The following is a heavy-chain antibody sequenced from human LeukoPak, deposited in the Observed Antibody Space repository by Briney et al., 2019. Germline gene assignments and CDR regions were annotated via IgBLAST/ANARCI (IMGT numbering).Heavy chain of an antibody. CDR2: ISSSGSTI. D-gene: IGHD1-1*01. Sequence: GGSLRLSCAASGFTFSSYEMNWVHQAPGKGLEWVSYISSSGSTIYYADSVKGRFTISRDNGKNSLYLQMNSLRAEDTAVYYCARTWNDDWFDPWGQGTLVTVSS. CDR1: GFTFSSYE. J-gene: IGHJ5*02. V-gene: IGHV3-48*03. CDR3: ARTWNDDWFDP.